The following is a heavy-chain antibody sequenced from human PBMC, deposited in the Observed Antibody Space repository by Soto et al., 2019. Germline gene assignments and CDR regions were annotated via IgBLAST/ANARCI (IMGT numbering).Heavy chain of an antibody. J-gene: IGHJ1*01. D-gene: IGHD3-22*01. Sequence: QVQLVQSGPEVKKPGASVKVSCKASGYPFTIYGITWVRQAPGQGLEWVGWISAYNGNTNYAQKLQGRVTMTTDTSTTTGFMDLRSLRSDDTAVYYCARDPASVGGDSSSYYPREHWGQGTLVTVSS. CDR2: ISAYNGNT. V-gene: IGHV1-18*01. CDR1: GYPFTIYG. CDR3: ARDPASVGGDSSSYYPREH.